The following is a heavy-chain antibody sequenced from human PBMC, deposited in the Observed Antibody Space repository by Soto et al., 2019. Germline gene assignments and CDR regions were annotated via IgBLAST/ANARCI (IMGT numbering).Heavy chain of an antibody. Sequence: ASVKVSCKASGYTFTSYGISLVRQAPGQGLEWMGWISAYNGNTNYAQKLQGRVTMTTDTSTSTAYMELRSLRSDDTAVYYCARSIDILTRSDYWGQGTLVTVST. V-gene: IGHV1-18*01. CDR3: ARSIDILTRSDY. CDR2: ISAYNGNT. J-gene: IGHJ4*02. CDR1: GYTFTSYG. D-gene: IGHD3-9*01.